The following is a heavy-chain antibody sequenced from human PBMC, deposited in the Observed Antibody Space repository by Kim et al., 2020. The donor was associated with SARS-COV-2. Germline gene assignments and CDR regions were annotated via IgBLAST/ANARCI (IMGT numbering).Heavy chain of an antibody. V-gene: IGHV3-7*01. CDR3: ARDPSHGDLDY. Sequence: GGSLRLSCAASGFTFSGSWMSWVRQAPGKGLEWVANIKEDGSEKYYVDSMGGRFTISRDNAKNSLFLQMNSLRVEDTAIYYCARDPSHGDLDYWGQGIL. CDR1: GFTFSGSW. CDR2: IKEDGSEK. D-gene: IGHD3-10*01. J-gene: IGHJ4*02.